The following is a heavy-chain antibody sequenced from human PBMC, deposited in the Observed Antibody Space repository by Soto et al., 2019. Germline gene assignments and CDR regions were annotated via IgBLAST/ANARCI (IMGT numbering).Heavy chain of an antibody. Sequence: GGSLRLSCAASGFTFSHSWMSWVRQAPGKGLEWVANIKEDGSEKWYVDSVKGRFTISRDNAKNSLYLQMNSLRAEDTAVYYCARGDYYDSSGPFSDAFDIWGQGTMVTVSS. CDR3: ARGDYYDSSGPFSDAFDI. CDR2: IKEDGSEK. CDR1: GFTFSHSW. V-gene: IGHV3-7*04. D-gene: IGHD3-22*01. J-gene: IGHJ3*02.